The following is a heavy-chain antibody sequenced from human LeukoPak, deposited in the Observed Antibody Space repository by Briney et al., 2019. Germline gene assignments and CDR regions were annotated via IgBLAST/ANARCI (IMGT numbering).Heavy chain of an antibody. Sequence: PGGSLRLSCAASGFTFSDYWMTWVRQTPGKGLECVANINQYGGEISYVDSVKGRFTVSRDNAKNSPSLQMSSLRVEDTAVYYCVKGPLITAAGTYWGQGTLVTVSS. CDR1: GFTFSDYW. CDR2: INQYGGEI. J-gene: IGHJ4*02. CDR3: VKGPLITAAGTY. V-gene: IGHV3-7*03. D-gene: IGHD6-13*01.